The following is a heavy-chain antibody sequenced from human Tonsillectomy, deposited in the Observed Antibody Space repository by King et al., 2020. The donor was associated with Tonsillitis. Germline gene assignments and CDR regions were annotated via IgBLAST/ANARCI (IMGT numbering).Heavy chain of an antibody. CDR1: GYAFTDHY. D-gene: IGHD6-6*01. J-gene: IGHJ4*02. V-gene: IGHV1-2*02. CDR2: IIPNSGVT. CDR3: ARGESLAARSGRNYFDY. Sequence: VQLVESGAEVRKPGASVKVSCQASGYAFTDHYVHWVRQAPGQGLEGMGWIIPNSGVTNFVERFRGRVPVTRDTYISTDYMGLSGLTSDDAAVYYCARGESLAARSGRNYFDYFGQGTLVTVSS.